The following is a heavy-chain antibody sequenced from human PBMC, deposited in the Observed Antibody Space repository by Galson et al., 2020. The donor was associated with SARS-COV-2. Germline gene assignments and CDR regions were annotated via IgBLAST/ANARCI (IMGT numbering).Heavy chain of an antibody. CDR3: ARAGIVVVTAMKYYFDY. J-gene: IGHJ4*02. Sequence: GGSLRLSCAASGFNFSAYALHWVRQAPGKGLQWVAFISYDGSNRYYADSVKGRFTISRDNSKNTLYLQMNSLRAEDTAVYYCARAGIVVVTAMKYYFDYWGQGTLVTVSS. D-gene: IGHD2-21*02. CDR1: GFNFSAYA. V-gene: IGHV3-30*04. CDR2: ISYDGSNR.